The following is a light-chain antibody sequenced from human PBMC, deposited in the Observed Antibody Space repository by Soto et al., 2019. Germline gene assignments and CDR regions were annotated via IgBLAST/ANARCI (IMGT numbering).Light chain of an antibody. J-gene: IGKJ1*01. Sequence: DIQMTQSPSTLSGSVGDRVTITCRASQGISSWLAWYQQKPGKAPKLLIYKASSLESGVPSRFSGSGSGTEFTLTISSLQPDDFATYYCQQYNSYPWTFGQGTKVDIK. CDR1: QGISSW. CDR3: QQYNSYPWT. CDR2: KAS. V-gene: IGKV1-5*03.